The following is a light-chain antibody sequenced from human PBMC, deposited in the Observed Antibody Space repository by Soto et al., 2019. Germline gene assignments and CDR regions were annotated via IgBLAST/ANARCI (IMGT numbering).Light chain of an antibody. V-gene: IGKV4-1*01. CDR1: QSVLYNSNSKNY. CDR3: QEYYRART. Sequence: DIVMTQFPDSLAVSLGERATINCKSSQSVLYNSNSKNYLAWYQQKPRQPPKILISWASTRESGVPDRLSGSGSGTDLTLTISSLQAEDVAVYYGQEYYRARTFGQGTKVEV. CDR2: WAS. J-gene: IGKJ1*01.